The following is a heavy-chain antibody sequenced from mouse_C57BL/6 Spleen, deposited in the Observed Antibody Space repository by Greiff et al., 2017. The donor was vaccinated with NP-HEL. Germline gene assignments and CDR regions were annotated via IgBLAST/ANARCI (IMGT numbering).Heavy chain of an antibody. CDR3: ALDSSGYYWYFDV. V-gene: IGHV1-82*01. CDR2: IYPGDGDT. CDR1: GYAFSSSW. Sequence: VQLQQSGPELVKPGASVKISCKASGYAFSSSWMNWVKQRPGKGLEWIGRIYPGDGDTNYTGKFKGKATLTADKSSSTAYMQLSSLTSEDSAVYFCALDSSGYYWYFDVWGTGTTVTVSS. D-gene: IGHD3-2*02. J-gene: IGHJ1*03.